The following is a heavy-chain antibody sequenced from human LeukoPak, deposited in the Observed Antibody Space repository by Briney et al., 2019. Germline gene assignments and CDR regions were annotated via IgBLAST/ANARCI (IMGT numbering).Heavy chain of an antibody. CDR3: ARVSGYTPETDY. V-gene: IGHV3-30-3*01. CDR2: ISYDGSNK. D-gene: IGHD5-18*01. J-gene: IGHJ4*02. Sequence: GGSLRLSCAASGFTFSSYAMHWVRQAPGKGLEWVAVISYDGSNKYYADSVKGRFTISRDNAKNSLYLQMNSLRAEDTAVYYCARVSGYTPETDYWGQGTLVTVSS. CDR1: GFTFSSYA.